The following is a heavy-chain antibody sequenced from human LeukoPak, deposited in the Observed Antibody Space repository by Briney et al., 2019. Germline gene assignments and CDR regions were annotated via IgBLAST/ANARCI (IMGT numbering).Heavy chain of an antibody. V-gene: IGHV3-15*01. D-gene: IGHD3-9*01. CDR3: TTSDRYFDWLSLKGQ. CDR1: GFTFSNAW. J-gene: IGHJ4*02. CDR2: IKGKTDGGTT. Sequence: RPGGSLRLSCAASGFTFSNAWMSWVRQAPGKGLEWVGRIKGKTDGGTTDYAAPVKGRFTISRDDSKNTLYLQMNSLKTEDTAVYYCTTSDRYFDWLSLKGQWGQGTLVTVSS.